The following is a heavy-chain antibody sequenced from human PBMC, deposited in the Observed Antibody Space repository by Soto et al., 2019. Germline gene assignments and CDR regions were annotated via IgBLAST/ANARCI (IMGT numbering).Heavy chain of an antibody. CDR2: ISSSSSYI. J-gene: IGHJ5*02. D-gene: IGHD2-15*01. CDR3: ARAGDIVVVVAASSWFDP. V-gene: IGHV3-21*01. CDR1: GFTFSSYS. Sequence: WGSLRLSCAASGFTFSSYSMNWVRQAPGKGLEWVSSISSSSSYIYYADSVKGRFTISRDNAKNSLYLQMNSLRAEDTAVYYCARAGDIVVVVAASSWFDPWGQGTLVTVSS.